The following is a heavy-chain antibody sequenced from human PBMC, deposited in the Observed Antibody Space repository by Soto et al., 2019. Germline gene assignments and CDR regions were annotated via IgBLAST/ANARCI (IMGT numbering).Heavy chain of an antibody. Sequence: GGSLRLSCTASGFAFSQYGMSWVRQAPGKGLEWVSSIRSFDYRTNYADSVKGRFTISRDNAQNSLFLQMNTLRPEDSAIYYCARVAYWGPGTQVTVSS. CDR2: IRSFDYRT. J-gene: IGHJ4*02. CDR1: GFAFSQYG. CDR3: ARVAY. V-gene: IGHV3-23*01.